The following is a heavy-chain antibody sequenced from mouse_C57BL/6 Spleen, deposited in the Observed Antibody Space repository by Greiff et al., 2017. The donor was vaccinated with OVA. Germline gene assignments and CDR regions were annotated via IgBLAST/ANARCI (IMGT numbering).Heavy chain of an antibody. CDR2: INPNNGGT. D-gene: IGHD1-1*01. V-gene: IGHV1-26*01. Sequence: EVQLQQSGPELVKPGASVKISCKASGYTFTDYYMNWVKQSHGKSLEWIGDINPNNGGTSYNQKFKGKATLTVDKSSSTAYMELRSLTSEDSAVYYCAGFITTVVAGFDYWGQGTTLTVSS. CDR1: GYTFTDYY. CDR3: AGFITTVVAGFDY. J-gene: IGHJ2*01.